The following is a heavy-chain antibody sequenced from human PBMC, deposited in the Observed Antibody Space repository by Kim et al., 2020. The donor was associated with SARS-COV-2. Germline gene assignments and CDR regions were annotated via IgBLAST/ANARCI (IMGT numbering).Heavy chain of an antibody. V-gene: IGHV5-10-1*01. J-gene: IGHJ5*02. CDR3: ARHYRKAVAGTESFDP. D-gene: IGHD6-19*01. Sequence: SFQGHVTISADKSISTAYLQWSSLKASDTAMYYCARHYRKAVAGTESFDPWGQGTLVTVSS.